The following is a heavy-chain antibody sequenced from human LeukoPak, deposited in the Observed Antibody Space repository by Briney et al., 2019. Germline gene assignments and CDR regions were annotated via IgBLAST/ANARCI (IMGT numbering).Heavy chain of an antibody. CDR3: ARGPIGAEDYRMDV. J-gene: IGHJ6*02. CDR2: MNPSSGST. V-gene: IGHV1-8*01. D-gene: IGHD6-13*01. CDR1: GSTFTYYD. Sequence: ASVTVSFTSSGSTFTYYDFNWMRHATGQGLEWVGLMNPSSGSTENAQNFQGRVTMTSTPSTSTAYMGLSSLRSEDTAIFYCARGPIGAEDYRMDVWGQGTTVTVSS.